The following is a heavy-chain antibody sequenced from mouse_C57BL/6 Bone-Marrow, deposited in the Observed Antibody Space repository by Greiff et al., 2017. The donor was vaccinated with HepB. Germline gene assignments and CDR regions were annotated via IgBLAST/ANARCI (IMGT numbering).Heavy chain of an antibody. Sequence: QVQLQQPGAELVKPGASVKLSCKASGYTFTSYWMQWVKQRPGQGLEWIGEIDPSDSYTNYNQKFKGKATLTVDTSSSTAYMQRSSLTSEDSAVYYGARSNWGYYFDYWGQGTTLTVSS. D-gene: IGHD4-1*01. J-gene: IGHJ2*01. CDR3: ARSNWGYYFDY. CDR2: IDPSDSYT. V-gene: IGHV1-50*01. CDR1: GYTFTSYW.